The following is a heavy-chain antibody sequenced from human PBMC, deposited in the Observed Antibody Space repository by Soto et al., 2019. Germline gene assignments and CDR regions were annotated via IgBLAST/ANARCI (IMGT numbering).Heavy chain of an antibody. CDR2: ISYDGSDK. CDR1: GFTFSSYG. J-gene: IGHJ4*02. D-gene: IGHD5-12*01. V-gene: IGHV3-30*18. CDR3: VKEKPSSRDGYNCYFDY. Sequence: GGSLRLSCAASGFTFSSYGMHWVRQAPGKGLEWVAVISYDGSDKHYADSVKGRFTISRDNSKNTLYLQMNSLSAEDTAVYYCVKEKPSSRDGYNCYFDYWGQGTLVTVSS.